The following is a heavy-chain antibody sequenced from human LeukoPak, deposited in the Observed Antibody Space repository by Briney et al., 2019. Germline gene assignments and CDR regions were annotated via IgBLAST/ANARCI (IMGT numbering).Heavy chain of an antibody. CDR3: AKIARNPSS. J-gene: IGHJ5*02. CDR2: INQDGSEK. D-gene: IGHD2/OR15-2a*01. CDR1: GFTFSSYW. Sequence: GGSLRLSCAASGFTFSSYWMNWVRQAPGKGLEWVANINQDGSEKYYVDSVKGRFTISRDNSKSTLYLQMNSLRSEDTAVYYCAKIARNPSSWGQGTLVTVSS. V-gene: IGHV3-7*05.